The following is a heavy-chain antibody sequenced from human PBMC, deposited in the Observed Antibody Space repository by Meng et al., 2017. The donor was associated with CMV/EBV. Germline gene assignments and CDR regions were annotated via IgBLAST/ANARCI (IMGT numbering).Heavy chain of an antibody. CDR1: GGSISSYY. V-gene: IGHV4-4*07. J-gene: IGHJ4*02. Sequence: VQLQESGPGLVKPSETLSLTCTVSGGSISSYYWSWIRQPAGKGLEWIGRIYTSGSTNYNPSLKSRVTMSVDTSKNQFSLKLSSVTAADTAVYYCAREMPIAAAGCFDYWGQGTLVTVSS. D-gene: IGHD6-13*01. CDR3: AREMPIAAAGCFDY. CDR2: IYTSGST.